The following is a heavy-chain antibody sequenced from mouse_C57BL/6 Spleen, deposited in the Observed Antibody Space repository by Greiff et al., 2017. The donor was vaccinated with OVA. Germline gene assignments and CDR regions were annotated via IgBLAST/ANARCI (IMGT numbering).Heavy chain of an antibody. D-gene: IGHD4-1*01. CDR2: IDPETGGT. Sequence: QVQLKQSGAELVRPGASVTLSCKASGYSFTDYEMHWVKQTPVHGLEWIGAIDPETGGTAYNQKFKGQGILTADKSTSTAYMELRSLTSEDSAVYYCTRYLTGTDSWFAYWGQGTLVTVSA. CDR1: GYSFTDYE. J-gene: IGHJ3*01. V-gene: IGHV1-15*01. CDR3: TRYLTGTDSWFAY.